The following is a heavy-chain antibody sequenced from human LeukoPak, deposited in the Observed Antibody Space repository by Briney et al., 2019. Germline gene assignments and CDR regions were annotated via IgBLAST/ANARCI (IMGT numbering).Heavy chain of an antibody. Sequence: GGSLRLSCAASGFSFTTDPMYWVRRAPGNGLEYVSAISYNGGRTYYANSVTGRFTISRDNSKNTLYLQMGSLRAEDMAVYFCARGYSGTSFWGQGTLVTVSS. CDR3: ARGYSGTSF. V-gene: IGHV3-64*01. CDR1: GFSFTTDP. CDR2: ISYNGGRT. D-gene: IGHD1-26*01. J-gene: IGHJ4*02.